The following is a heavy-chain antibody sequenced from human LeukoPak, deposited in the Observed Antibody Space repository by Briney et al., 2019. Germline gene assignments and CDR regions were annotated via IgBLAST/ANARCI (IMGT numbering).Heavy chain of an antibody. CDR2: ISYDGSNK. CDR1: GFTFSSYA. D-gene: IGHD1-14*01. Sequence: GGSLRLSCAASGFTFSSYAMHWVRQAPGKGLEWVAVISYDGSNKYYADSVKGRFTTSRDNSKNTLYLQMNSLRAEDTAVYYCARDLTFGGQGTLVTVSS. CDR3: ARDLTF. V-gene: IGHV3-30-3*01. J-gene: IGHJ4*02.